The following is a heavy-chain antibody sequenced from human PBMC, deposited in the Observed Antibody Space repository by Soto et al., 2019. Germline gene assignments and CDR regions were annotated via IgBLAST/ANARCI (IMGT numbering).Heavy chain of an antibody. Sequence: GGSLRLSCAASGFTFSSYDMHWVRQATGKGLEWVSAIGTAGDTYYPGSVKGRFTISRENAKNPLYLQMNSLRAGDTAVYYCARVKFGEAPDAGYYYYYMDVWGKGTTVTVSS. CDR1: GFTFSSYD. CDR2: IGTAGDT. D-gene: IGHD3-16*01. V-gene: IGHV3-13*01. J-gene: IGHJ6*03. CDR3: ARVKFGEAPDAGYYYYYMDV.